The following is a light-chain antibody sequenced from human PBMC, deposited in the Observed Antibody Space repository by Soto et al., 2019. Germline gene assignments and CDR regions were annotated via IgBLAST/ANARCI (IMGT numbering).Light chain of an antibody. J-gene: IGKJ3*01. CDR2: AAS. Sequence: EIVLTQSPGTLSLPPRARATLSCRTGQSSSSSYLAWVQQKPGQAPRLLIYAASSRATGIPDRFSGSGSGTDLHLTSRRLEPAAVEVYSCQQPLTSPPSVTFGPRTKVDI. CDR1: QSSSSSY. CDR3: QQPLTSPPSVT. V-gene: IGKV3-20*01.